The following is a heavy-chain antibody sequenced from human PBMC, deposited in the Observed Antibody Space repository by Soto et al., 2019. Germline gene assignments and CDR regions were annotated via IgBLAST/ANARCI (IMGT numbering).Heavy chain of an antibody. CDR2: ISYDGSNK. CDR3: ARPLLRFLEWYDMDV. J-gene: IGHJ6*02. V-gene: IGHV3-30-3*01. D-gene: IGHD3-3*01. CDR1: GFTFSSYA. Sequence: QVQLVESGGGVVQPGRSLRLSCAASGFTFSSYAMHWVRQAPGKGLEWVAVISYDGSNKYYADSVKGRFTISRDNSKNTLYLQMNSLRAEDTAVYYCARPLLRFLEWYDMDVWGQGTTVTVSS.